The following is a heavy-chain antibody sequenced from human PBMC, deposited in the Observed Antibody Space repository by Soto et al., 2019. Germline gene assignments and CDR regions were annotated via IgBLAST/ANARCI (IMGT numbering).Heavy chain of an antibody. J-gene: IGHJ5*02. D-gene: IGHD4-17*01. V-gene: IGHV3-30-3*01. CDR3: ARDHHYGDFSGGLGP. Sequence: QVQLVESGGGVVQPGRSLRLSCAASGFTFSSYAMHWVRQAPGKGLEWVAVISYDGSNKYYADSVKGRFTISRDNSKNTLYLQMNSLRAEDTAVYYCARDHHYGDFSGGLGPWGQGTLVTVSS. CDR1: GFTFSSYA. CDR2: ISYDGSNK.